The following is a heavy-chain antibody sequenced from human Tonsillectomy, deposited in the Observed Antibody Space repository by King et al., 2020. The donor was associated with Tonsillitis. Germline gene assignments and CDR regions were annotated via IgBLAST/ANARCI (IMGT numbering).Heavy chain of an antibody. CDR2: FHPRDGET. CDR3: ATVGLGELSRVIFF. Sequence: GQLVQSGAEVKKPGASVKVSCKVSGYSFSEVSMHWVRQAPGKGLEWMGGFHPRDGETVFAQKFQGRVTVTEDTSTDTASMELSSLRSEDTAVYYCATVGLGELSRVIFFWGQGTLVTVSS. CDR1: GYSFSEVS. J-gene: IGHJ1*01. D-gene: IGHD3-10*01. V-gene: IGHV1-24*01.